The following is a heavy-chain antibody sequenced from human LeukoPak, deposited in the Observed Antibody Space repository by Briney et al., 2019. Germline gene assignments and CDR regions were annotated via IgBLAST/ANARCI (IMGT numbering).Heavy chain of an antibody. CDR3: ARSIGLTGGGVDV. J-gene: IGHJ6*02. CDR1: GFTFSDYN. Sequence: GGSLRLSCAASGFTFSDYNMNWVRQAPGKGLEWVSYITDSGNTIHYADSVKGRFTISRDNAKNSLYLQMNSLRTEDTAVYYCARSIGLTGGGVDVWGQGTTVTVSS. D-gene: IGHD3-9*01. CDR2: ITDSGNTI. V-gene: IGHV3-11*01.